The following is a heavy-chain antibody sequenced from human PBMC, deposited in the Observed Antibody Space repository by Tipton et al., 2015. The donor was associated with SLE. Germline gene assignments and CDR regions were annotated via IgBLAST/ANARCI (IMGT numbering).Heavy chain of an antibody. CDR1: GRSFIGSY. CDR2: IDHSGVT. CDR3: TRAEFSSNWYMYWHFDL. V-gene: IGHV4-34*01. Sequence: TLSLTCAVYGRSFIGSYWTWIRQPPGKGLEWIGGIDHSGVTHYNPSLKSRVTISRDTSGNQFSLNLSSVTASDTAVYFCTRAEFSSNWYMYWHFDLWGRGTLVTVSS. J-gene: IGHJ2*01. D-gene: IGHD6-13*01.